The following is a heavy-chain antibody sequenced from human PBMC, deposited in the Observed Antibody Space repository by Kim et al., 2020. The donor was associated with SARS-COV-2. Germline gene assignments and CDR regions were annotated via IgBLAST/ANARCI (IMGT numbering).Heavy chain of an antibody. D-gene: IGHD1-26*01. CDR1: GFTFSLFA. CDR3: ARVGSYYTKWFDP. V-gene: IGHV3-30*04. Sequence: GGSLRLSCAASGFTFSLFAIHWVRQAPGKGLEWVAIISYDGSNYSYADSVKGRFTISRDNSKNTLYLQMNSLRVEDTAVYYCARVGSYYTKWFDPWGQGTLVTVSS. J-gene: IGHJ5*02. CDR2: ISYDGSNY.